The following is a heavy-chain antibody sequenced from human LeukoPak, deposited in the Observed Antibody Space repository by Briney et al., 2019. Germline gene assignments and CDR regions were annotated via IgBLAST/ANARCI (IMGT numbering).Heavy chain of an antibody. J-gene: IGHJ3*02. CDR1: GGSIKSYY. V-gene: IGHV4-4*07. CDR2: IYTSGST. D-gene: IGHD1-14*01. CDR3: ARDSRNRKDAFDI. Sequence: PSDPQSLPCTLSGGSIKSYYGRWTRQPAGKGLECIRRIYTSGSTNYNPSLKSRVTMSVDTSKNQFSLKLSSVTAADTAVYYCARDSRNRKDAFDIWGQGTMVTVSS.